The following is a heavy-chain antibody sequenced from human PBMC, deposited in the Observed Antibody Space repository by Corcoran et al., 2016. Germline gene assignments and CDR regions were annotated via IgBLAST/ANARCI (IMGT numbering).Heavy chain of an antibody. CDR1: GYTFTSYY. CDR3: ARSMAKYCSGGSCYSWYFDL. Sequence: QVQLVQSGAEVKKPGASVKVSCKASGYTFTSYYIHWVRQAPGQGLEWMGIINPSGGSTNYAQKFQGRVTMIRDTSTSTVYMELSSLRSEDTAVYYCARSMAKYCSGGSCYSWYFDLWGRGTLVTVSS. J-gene: IGHJ2*01. CDR2: INPSGGST. D-gene: IGHD2-15*01. V-gene: IGHV1-46*01.